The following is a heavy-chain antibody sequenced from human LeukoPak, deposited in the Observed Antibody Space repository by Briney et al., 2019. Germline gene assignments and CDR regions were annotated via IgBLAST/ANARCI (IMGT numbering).Heavy chain of an antibody. V-gene: IGHV1-8*01. Sequence: ASVTVSCKASGYTFTSYDINWVRQATGQGLEWMGWMNPNSGNTGYAQKFQGRVTMTRNTSISTAYMELSSLRSEDTAVYYCARRLEGGFGELYLFDYWGQGTLVTVSS. CDR2: MNPNSGNT. CDR3: ARRLEGGFGELYLFDY. J-gene: IGHJ4*02. D-gene: IGHD3-10*01. CDR1: GYTFTSYD.